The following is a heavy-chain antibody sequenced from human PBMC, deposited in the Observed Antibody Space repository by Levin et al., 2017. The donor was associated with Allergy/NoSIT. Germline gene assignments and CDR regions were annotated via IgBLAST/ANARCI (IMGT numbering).Heavy chain of an antibody. V-gene: IGHV5-51*01. CDR1: GYSFTNYW. CDR2: IYPGDSDI. CDR3: ASQTNCSSTSCYSRSFDY. Sequence: GGSLRLSCKGSGYSFTNYWIGWVRQMPGKGLEWMGIIYPGDSDIRYSPSFQGQVSFSVDKSISTAYLQWSSLKASDTAMYYCASQTNCSSTSCYSRSFDYWGQGTLVTVSS. D-gene: IGHD2-2*01. J-gene: IGHJ4*02.